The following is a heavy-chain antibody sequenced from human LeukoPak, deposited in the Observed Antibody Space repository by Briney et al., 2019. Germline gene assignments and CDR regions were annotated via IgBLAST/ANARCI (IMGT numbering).Heavy chain of an antibody. CDR2: ISINRSYM. Sequence: GGSLRLSCAASGFTFSSYSMHWVRQAPGKGLEWVSSISINRSYMYYADSVKGRFTISRDNAKNSLSLQMNSLRAEDTAVYYCAGAYDSSSSFDYWGQGTLVTVSS. V-gene: IGHV3-21*01. CDR1: GFTFSSYS. J-gene: IGHJ4*02. D-gene: IGHD3-22*01. CDR3: AGAYDSSSSFDY.